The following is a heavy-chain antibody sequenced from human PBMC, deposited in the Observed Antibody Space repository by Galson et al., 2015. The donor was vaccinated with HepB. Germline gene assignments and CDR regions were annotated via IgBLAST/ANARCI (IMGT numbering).Heavy chain of an antibody. D-gene: IGHD2-2*01. Sequence: QSGAEVKKAGESLKISCKGSGYSFTNYWIGWVRQMPGKGLEWMGIIYPGDSDTRYSPSFQGQVTISADKSISTAYLQWSSLKASDTAMYYCARIYCSSIRCPVDALDIWGQGTMVTVS. V-gene: IGHV5-51*03. J-gene: IGHJ3*02. CDR2: IYPGDSDT. CDR1: GYSFTNYW. CDR3: ARIYCSSIRCPVDALDI.